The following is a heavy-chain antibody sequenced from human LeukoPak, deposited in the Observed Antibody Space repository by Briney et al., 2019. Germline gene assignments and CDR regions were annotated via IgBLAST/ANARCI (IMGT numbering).Heavy chain of an antibody. J-gene: IGHJ5*02. CDR1: GYSISSGYY. CDR2: IYHSGST. V-gene: IGHV4-38-2*02. CDR3: ARVVDYSNSWFDP. D-gene: IGHD4-11*01. Sequence: PSETLSLTCTVSGYSISSGYYWGWIRQPPGKGLEWIGSIYHSGSTYYNPSLKSRVTISVDTSKNQFSLKLSSVTAADTAVYYCARVVDYSNSWFDPWGQGTLVTVSS.